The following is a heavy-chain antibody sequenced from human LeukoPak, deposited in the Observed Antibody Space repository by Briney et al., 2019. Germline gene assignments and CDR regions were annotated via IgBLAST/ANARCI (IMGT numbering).Heavy chain of an antibody. Sequence: SETLSLTCGVSGGSIRSTNWWSWVRQPPGQGLEWIGSIYYSKNTYYNPSLKSRVTISADTSKNQFSLTLGSVSATDTAVYYCVSPRGFSYGYFDYWGQGTLVTVSS. V-gene: IGHV4-4*02. CDR3: VSPRGFSYGYFDY. CDR1: GGSIRSTNW. D-gene: IGHD5-18*01. CDR2: IYYSKNT. J-gene: IGHJ4*02.